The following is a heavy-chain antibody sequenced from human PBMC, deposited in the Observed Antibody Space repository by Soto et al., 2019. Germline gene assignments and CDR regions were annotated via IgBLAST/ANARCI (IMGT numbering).Heavy chain of an antibody. CDR2: ISAYNGNT. CDR3: ARGGSTWSAEYFQH. Sequence: ASVKVSCKASGYTFTSYGINWVRQAPGLGLEWMGWISAYNGNTKLAQKLQGRVSMTTDTSTSTAYLELRSLRFDDTAIYYCARGGSTWSAEYFQHWGQGTLVTVSS. J-gene: IGHJ1*01. CDR1: GYTFTSYG. V-gene: IGHV1-18*01. D-gene: IGHD2-15*01.